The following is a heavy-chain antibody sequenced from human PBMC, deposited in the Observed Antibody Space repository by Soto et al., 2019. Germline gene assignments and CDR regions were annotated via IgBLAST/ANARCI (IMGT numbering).Heavy chain of an antibody. CDR3: ARNTFNWFDP. Sequence: GGPLRLSCAASGFTFNDFFMTWIRQAPGRGPEWVASTSNSGNSVYYADSVKGRFTVSRDNAQNTLTLQMTDLRVDDTAVYYCARNTFNWFDPWGQGTLVTVSS. J-gene: IGHJ5*02. V-gene: IGHV3-11*01. CDR1: GFTFNDFF. CDR2: TSNSGNSV.